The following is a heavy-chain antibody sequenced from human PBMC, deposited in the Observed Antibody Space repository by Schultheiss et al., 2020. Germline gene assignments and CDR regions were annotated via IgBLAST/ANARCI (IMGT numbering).Heavy chain of an antibody. D-gene: IGHD3-16*01. CDR2: IYYSGST. J-gene: IGHJ4*02. CDR3: ARYSLRLMFDY. V-gene: IGHV4-34*01. Sequence: SETLSLTCAVYGGSFSGYYWSWIRQPPGKGLEWIGSIYYSGSTYYNPSLKSRVTISVDTSKNQFSLKLSSVTAADTAVYYCARYSLRLMFDYWGQGTLVTVSS. CDR1: GGSFSGYY.